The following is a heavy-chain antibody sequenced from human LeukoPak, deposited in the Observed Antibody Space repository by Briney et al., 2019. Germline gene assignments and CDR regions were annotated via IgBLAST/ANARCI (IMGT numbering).Heavy chain of an antibody. Sequence: SDTLSLTCTVWGGSISGYYWRWIRHPPGKALEWSGYIYYSGRINYNPSLKSRVTISVDTSKNQFSLKLTSVTAADTAVYYCARHLYGSGSYDYWGQGTLVTVSS. CDR3: ARHLYGSGSYDY. J-gene: IGHJ4*02. D-gene: IGHD3-10*01. CDR1: GGSISGYY. V-gene: IGHV4-59*08. CDR2: IYYSGRI.